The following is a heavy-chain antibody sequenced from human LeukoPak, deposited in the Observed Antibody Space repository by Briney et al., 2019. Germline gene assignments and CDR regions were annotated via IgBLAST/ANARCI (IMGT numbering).Heavy chain of an antibody. CDR2: ISACNGNT. CDR3: AVYVNRSSWYWWFDP. D-gene: IGHD6-13*01. CDR1: GYTFTSYG. J-gene: IGHJ5*02. V-gene: IGHV1-18*01. Sequence: ASVKVSCKASGYTFTSYGISWVRQAPGQGLEWMGWISACNGNTNYAQKLQGRVTMTTDTSTSTAYMELRSLRSDDTAVYYCAVYVNRSSWYWWFDPWGQGTLVTVSS.